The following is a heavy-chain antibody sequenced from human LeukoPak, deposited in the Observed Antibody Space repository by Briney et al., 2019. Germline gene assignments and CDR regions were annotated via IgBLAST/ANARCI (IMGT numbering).Heavy chain of an antibody. D-gene: IGHD2-15*01. CDR1: GFAFSTYV. J-gene: IGHJ4*02. CDR3: ARGVVAVAAIDY. V-gene: IGHV3-30*03. Sequence: GGSLRRYCAASGFAFSTYVMHWVRQAPGKGLEWVAITSNDETKRFYADSVKGRFTISRDNSKNTLHLHMNSLRVEDTAVYYCARGVVAVAAIDYWGQGILVTVSS. CDR2: TSNDETKR.